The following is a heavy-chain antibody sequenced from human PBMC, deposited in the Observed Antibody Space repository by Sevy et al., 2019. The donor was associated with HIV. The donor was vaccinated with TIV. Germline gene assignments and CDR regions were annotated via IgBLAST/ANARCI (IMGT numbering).Heavy chain of an antibody. CDR3: AGGAGGNNYDDSLP. Sequence: SETLSLTCAVSGYSISSGYYWGWIRQPPGKGLEWIGSIYHSGSTYYNPSLKSRVTISVDTSKNQFSLKLSSVTAADTAVYYCAGGAGGNNYDDSLPWGQGTLVTVSS. CDR1: GYSISSGYY. J-gene: IGHJ4*02. V-gene: IGHV4-38-2*01. D-gene: IGHD3-22*01. CDR2: IYHSGST.